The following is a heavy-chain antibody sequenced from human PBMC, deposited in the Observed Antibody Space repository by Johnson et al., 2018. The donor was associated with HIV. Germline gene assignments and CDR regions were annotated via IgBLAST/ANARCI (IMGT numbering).Heavy chain of an antibody. J-gene: IGHJ3*02. D-gene: IGHD6-19*01. CDR3: ARDYMPYSSDPDAFDI. CDR2: IWYDGSNK. Sequence: QVQLVESGGGVVQPGRSLRLSCAASGFTFSSYGMHWVRQAPGKGLEWVAVIWYDGSNKYYADSVKGRFTISRDNSKNTLYLQMSSLRAEDTAVVYCARDYMPYSSDPDAFDIWGQGTMVTVSS. CDR1: GFTFSSYG. V-gene: IGHV3-33*08.